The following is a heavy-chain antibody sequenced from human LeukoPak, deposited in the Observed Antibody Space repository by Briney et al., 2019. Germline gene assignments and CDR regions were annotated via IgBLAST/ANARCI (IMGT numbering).Heavy chain of an antibody. Sequence: SETLSLTCDVSDYSIRSGYYWGWIRQPPGKGLEWIGSLYHSRSAYYSPSLKSRVTISLDTSNNELSLRLSSVTAADTAIYYCARQNIVVVVAATPGAFDIWGQGTLVTVSS. J-gene: IGHJ3*02. CDR1: DYSIRSGYY. D-gene: IGHD2-15*01. V-gene: IGHV4-38-2*01. CDR2: LYHSRSA. CDR3: ARQNIVVVVAATPGAFDI.